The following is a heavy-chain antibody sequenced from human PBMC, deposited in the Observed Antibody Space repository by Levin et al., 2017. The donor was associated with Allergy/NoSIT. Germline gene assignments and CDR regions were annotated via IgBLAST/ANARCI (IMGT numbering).Heavy chain of an antibody. J-gene: IGHJ4*02. V-gene: IGHV1-18*01. D-gene: IGHD5-18*01. CDR1: GYTFTSYG. CDR3: AREALRGYSYGYYFDY. Sequence: PVASVKVSCKASGYTFTSYGISWVRQAPGQGLEWMGWISAYNGNTNYAQKLQGRVTMTTDTSTSTAYMELRSLRSDDTAVYYCAREALRGYSYGYYFDYWGQGTLVTVSS. CDR2: ISAYNGNT.